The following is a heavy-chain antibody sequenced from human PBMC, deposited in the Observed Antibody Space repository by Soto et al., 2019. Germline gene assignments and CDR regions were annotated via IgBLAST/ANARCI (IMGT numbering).Heavy chain of an antibody. CDR1: GGSISSGGYS. J-gene: IGHJ3*02. Sequence: QLQLQESGSGLVKPSQTLSLTCAVSGGSISSGGYSWSWIRQPPGKGLGWIGYIYHSGSTYYNPSLKRRVPISVDRSKNQFSLKLSSVTAADTAVYYCARGYDSSGYYWSFDIWGQGTMVTVSS. V-gene: IGHV4-30-2*01. D-gene: IGHD3-22*01. CDR2: IYHSGST. CDR3: ARGYDSSGYYWSFDI.